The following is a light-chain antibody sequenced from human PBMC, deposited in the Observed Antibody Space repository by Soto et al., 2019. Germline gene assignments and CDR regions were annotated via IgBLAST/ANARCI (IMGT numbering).Light chain of an antibody. CDR1: QSISSW. CDR2: DAS. V-gene: IGKV1-5*01. Sequence: DIQMTQSPPSVSASVGDRVTITCRASQSISSWLAWYQQKPGKAPKLLIYDASSLESGVPSRFSGSGSGTEFTLTISSLQPDDFATYYCQQYNSYSFGPGTKVDIK. CDR3: QQYNSYS. J-gene: IGKJ3*01.